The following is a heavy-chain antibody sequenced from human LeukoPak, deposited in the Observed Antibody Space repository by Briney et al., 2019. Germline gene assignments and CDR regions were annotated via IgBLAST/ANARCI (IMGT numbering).Heavy chain of an antibody. V-gene: IGHV3-21*01. D-gene: IGHD3-9*01. CDR3: ASMAYYDILTGYLPTYYFDY. J-gene: IGHJ4*02. CDR2: ISSSSSYI. CDR1: GFTLSSYS. Sequence: GGSLRLSCAASGFTLSSYSMNWVRQAPGKGLEWVSSISSSSSYIYDADSVKGRFTISRDNAKNSLYLQMNSLRAEDTAVYYCASMAYYDILTGYLPTYYFDYWGQGTLVTVSS.